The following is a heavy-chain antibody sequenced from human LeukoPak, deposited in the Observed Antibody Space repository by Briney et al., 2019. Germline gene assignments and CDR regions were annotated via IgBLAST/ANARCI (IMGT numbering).Heavy chain of an antibody. D-gene: IGHD5-12*01. Sequence: GASLRLSCAASGFTFSSYAMSWVRQAPGKGLEWVSAISGSGGSTYYADSVKGRFTISRDNSKNTLYLQMNSLRAEDTAVYYCAKGYSGYDQWRFDPWGQGTLVTVSS. V-gene: IGHV3-23*01. CDR1: GFTFSSYA. CDR3: AKGYSGYDQWRFDP. J-gene: IGHJ5*02. CDR2: ISGSGGST.